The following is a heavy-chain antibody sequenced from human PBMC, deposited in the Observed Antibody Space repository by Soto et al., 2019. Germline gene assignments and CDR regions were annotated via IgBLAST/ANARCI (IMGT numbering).Heavy chain of an antibody. CDR3: ARGRYGDY. CDR2: ISAHNGNT. Sequence: QVHLAQSGAEVKKPGASVKVSCKGSGYAFTTYGITWVRQAPGQGLEWMGWISAHNGNTNYAQKLQGRVTVTRDTSTSTAYMDLRSLRSDDTAVYYCARGRYGDYWGQGALVTVSS. D-gene: IGHD1-1*01. J-gene: IGHJ4*02. CDR1: GYAFTTYG. V-gene: IGHV1-18*01.